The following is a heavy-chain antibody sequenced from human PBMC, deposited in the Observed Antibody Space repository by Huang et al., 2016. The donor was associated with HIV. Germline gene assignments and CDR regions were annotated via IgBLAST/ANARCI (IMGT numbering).Heavy chain of an antibody. CDR2: INPSGAST. CDR1: GYTFTTYH. CDR3: ARALLLFGLGSPLDF. Sequence: QVQLVQSGAEVKKPGASVKISCKASGYTFTTYHMHWVRQAPGQGLEWMGMINPSGASTRYAQTVQGRVTRTSDTSTSTVYMELSSLTPEDTAVYYCARALLLFGLGSPLDFWGQGSLVTVSS. D-gene: IGHD3-10*01. J-gene: IGHJ4*02. V-gene: IGHV1-46*01.